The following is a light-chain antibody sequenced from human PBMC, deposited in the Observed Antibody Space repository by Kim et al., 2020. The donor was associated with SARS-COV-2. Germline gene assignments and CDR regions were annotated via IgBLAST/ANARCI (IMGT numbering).Light chain of an antibody. CDR3: QQYNSWTPLT. CDR2: GAS. V-gene: IGKV3-15*01. J-gene: IGKJ4*01. Sequence: EIVMTQSPATLSVSPGERATLSCRASQSVSSDLAWYQQKPGQGPRLLIYGASTRATGIPVRFSGSGSGTEFTLTISSPQSEDFAVYYCQQYNSWTPLTFGGGTKVDIK. CDR1: QSVSSD.